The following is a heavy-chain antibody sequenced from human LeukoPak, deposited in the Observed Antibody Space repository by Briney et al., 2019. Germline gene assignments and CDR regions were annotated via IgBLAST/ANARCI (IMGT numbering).Heavy chain of an antibody. V-gene: IGHV3-73*01. CDR2: IRSKANNYAT. CDR3: RYYDILTGSYQPDY. CDR1: GFTFSGSA. J-gene: IGHJ4*02. Sequence: GGSLRLSCAASGFTFSGSAMHWVRQASGKGLEWVGRIRSKANNYATAYAASVKGRFTISRDDSKNTGYLQMNSLKTEDTAVYYCRYYDILTGSYQPDYWGQGTLVTVSS. D-gene: IGHD3-9*01.